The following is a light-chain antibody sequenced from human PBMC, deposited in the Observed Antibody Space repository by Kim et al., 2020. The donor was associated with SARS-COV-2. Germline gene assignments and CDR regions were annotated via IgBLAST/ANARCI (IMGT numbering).Light chain of an antibody. CDR1: NIGSKS. J-gene: IGLJ2*01. Sequence: SYELTQPPSVSVAPGKTARITCGGNNIGSKSVHWYQQKPCQAPVLVIYYDSDRPSGIPERFSGSNSGNTATLTISRVDAGDEADYYCQVWDSSSDHVIFG. V-gene: IGLV3-21*04. CDR3: QVWDSSSDHVI. CDR2: YDS.